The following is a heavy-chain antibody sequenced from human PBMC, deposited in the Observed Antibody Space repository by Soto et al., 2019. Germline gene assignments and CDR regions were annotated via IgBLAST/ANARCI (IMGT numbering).Heavy chain of an antibody. Sequence: GGSLRLSCAASGFTFSSYAMSWVRQAPGKGLEWVLGISGSGGSTYYAASVKGRFTISIDNSKNTLYLQMNSLRAEDTAVYYCAKAQRWFGHLLFDYWGQGTLVTVSS. J-gene: IGHJ4*02. V-gene: IGHV3-23*01. CDR2: ISGSGGST. D-gene: IGHD3-10*01. CDR1: GFTFSSYA. CDR3: AKAQRWFGHLLFDY.